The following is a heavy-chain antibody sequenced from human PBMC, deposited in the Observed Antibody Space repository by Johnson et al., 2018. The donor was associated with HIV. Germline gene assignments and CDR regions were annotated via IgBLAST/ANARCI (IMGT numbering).Heavy chain of an antibody. V-gene: IGHV3-66*04. J-gene: IGHJ3*02. Sequence: VQLVESGGGLVQPGGSLRLSCAASGFTISSNYMSWVRQAPGKGLEWVSVIYSGGSTYYADSVKGRFTISRDNSKNSLYLQMNSLRAGDTAVYYCASHLSYYDFWSGYYRGGDAFDIWGQGTMVTVSS. D-gene: IGHD3-3*01. CDR3: ASHLSYYDFWSGYYRGGDAFDI. CDR2: IYSGGST. CDR1: GFTISSNY.